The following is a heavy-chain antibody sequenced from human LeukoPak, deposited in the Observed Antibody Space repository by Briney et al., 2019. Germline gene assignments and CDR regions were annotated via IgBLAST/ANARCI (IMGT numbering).Heavy chain of an antibody. Sequence: GGSLRLSCASSGFTFSRYWMSWVRQAPGKGLEWVANIKEDGSEKFYVDSVKGRFTISRDNAKNSLYLEMNSLGAEDTAVYYCARDSFGWIRSYFNYWGQGTLVTVSS. J-gene: IGHJ4*02. V-gene: IGHV3-7*01. CDR3: ARDSFGWIRSYFNY. CDR1: GFTFSRYW. D-gene: IGHD3-9*01. CDR2: IKEDGSEK.